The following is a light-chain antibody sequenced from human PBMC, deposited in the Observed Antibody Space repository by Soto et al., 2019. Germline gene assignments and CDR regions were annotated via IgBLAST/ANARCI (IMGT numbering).Light chain of an antibody. CDR2: GAS. J-gene: IGKJ5*01. CDR1: QSVSSSY. CDR3: QEYGSSPLVT. V-gene: IGKV3-20*01. Sequence: EIVLTQFPGTLSLSPGERATLSCRPSQSVSSSYLAWYQQKPGQAPSLLIYGASSRATGIPDRFSGSGSGTDFTVTISRLEPKDFAVYYCQEYGSSPLVTFGHGTRLEIK.